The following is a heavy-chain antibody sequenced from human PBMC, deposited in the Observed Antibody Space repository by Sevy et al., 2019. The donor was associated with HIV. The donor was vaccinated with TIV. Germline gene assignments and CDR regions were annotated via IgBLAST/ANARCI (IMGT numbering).Heavy chain of an antibody. D-gene: IGHD3-3*01. CDR3: AKGITIFGVVNSYYYGMDV. CDR1: GFTFSSYA. CDR2: ISYDGSNK. V-gene: IGHV3-30*18. J-gene: IGHJ6*02. Sequence: GGSLRLSCAASGFTFSSYAMHWVRQAPGKGLEWVAVISYDGSNKYYADSVKGRFTISRDNSKNTLYLQMNSLRAEDTAVYYCAKGITIFGVVNSYYYGMDVWGQGTTVTISS.